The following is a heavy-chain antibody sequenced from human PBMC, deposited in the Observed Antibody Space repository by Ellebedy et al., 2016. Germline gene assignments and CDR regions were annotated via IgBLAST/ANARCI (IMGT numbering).Heavy chain of an antibody. CDR1: GFTFSSYA. J-gene: IGHJ4*02. Sequence: GGSLRLSXAASGFTFSSYAMSWVRQAPGKGLEWVSAISGSGGSTYYADSVKGRFTISRDNSKNTLYLQMNSLRAEDTAVYYCAKYGYYYGSGSHWGQGTLVTVSS. D-gene: IGHD3-10*01. CDR3: AKYGYYYGSGSH. V-gene: IGHV3-23*01. CDR2: ISGSGGST.